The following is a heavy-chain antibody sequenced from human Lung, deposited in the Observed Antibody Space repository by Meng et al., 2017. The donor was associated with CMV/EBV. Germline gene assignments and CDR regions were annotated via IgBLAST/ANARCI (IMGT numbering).Heavy chain of an antibody. D-gene: IGHD3-3*01. CDR1: GFTFSGYC. Sequence: GGSLRLSXAASGFTFSGYCMNWVRQAPGKGLEWVSSISSSSTYIYYSDSVKGRFTITRDNAKHSLYLEMNSLRTEDTAVYYCVRDLPPYYDFWSSYLDFWGQRELVTVSS. CDR3: VRDLPPYYDFWSSYLDF. CDR2: ISSSSTYI. V-gene: IGHV3-21*01. J-gene: IGHJ4*02.